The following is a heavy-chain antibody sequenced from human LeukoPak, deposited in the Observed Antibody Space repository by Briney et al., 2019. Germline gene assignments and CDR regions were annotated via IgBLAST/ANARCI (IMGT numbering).Heavy chain of an antibody. Sequence: ASVKVSCKASGYTFTSYGISWVRQAPGQGLEWMGWINAYNGNTNYAQKLQGRVTMTTDTSTSTAYMELRSLRSDDTAVYYCARVLWFGELLPDDYWGRGTLVTVSS. CDR2: INAYNGNT. V-gene: IGHV1-18*04. D-gene: IGHD3-10*01. CDR3: ARVLWFGELLPDDY. J-gene: IGHJ4*02. CDR1: GYTFTSYG.